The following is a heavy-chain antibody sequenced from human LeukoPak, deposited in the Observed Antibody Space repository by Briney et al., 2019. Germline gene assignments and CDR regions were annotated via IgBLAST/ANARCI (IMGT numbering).Heavy chain of an antibody. CDR3: VRLMVSGWFDP. Sequence: GRTLRLSCAASGFTVSSSPINWVRQAPARGLEGVSVIYIDGNTFYADYVKGRFTISRHNSENTLYLQMNRLSGDDTAVYYCVRLMVSGWFDPWGQGTLVTVFS. D-gene: IGHD2-8*01. CDR1: GFTVSSSP. CDR2: IYIDGNT. J-gene: IGHJ5*02. V-gene: IGHV3-53*04.